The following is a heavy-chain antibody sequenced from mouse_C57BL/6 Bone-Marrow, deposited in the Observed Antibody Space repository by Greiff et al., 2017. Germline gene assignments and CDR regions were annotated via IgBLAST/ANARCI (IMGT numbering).Heavy chain of an antibody. D-gene: IGHD1-1*01. CDR3: ASWRSYYYGFDY. CDR2: IHPNSGST. CDR1: GYTFTSYW. J-gene: IGHJ2*01. Sequence: QVQLQQPGAELVKPGASVKLSCKASGYTFTSYWMHWVKQRPGQGLEWIGMIHPNSGSTNYNEKFKSKATLTVDKSSSTAYMQLSSLTSGDSAVYYCASWRSYYYGFDYWGQGTTLTVSS. V-gene: IGHV1-64*01.